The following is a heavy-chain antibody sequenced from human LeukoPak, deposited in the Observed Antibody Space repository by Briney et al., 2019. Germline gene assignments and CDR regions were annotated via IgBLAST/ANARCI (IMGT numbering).Heavy chain of an antibody. CDR2: INPSSGGT. J-gene: IGHJ3*02. CDR1: GYTFTGYY. D-gene: IGHD3-16*02. Sequence: ASVKVSCKASGYTFTGYYMHWVRQAPGQGLEWMGRINPSSGGTNYAQKFQGRVTMTRDTSISTAYMELSRLRSDDTAVYYCARGGNYVWGSYLAFDIWGQGTMVTVSS. CDR3: ARGGNYVWGSYLAFDI. V-gene: IGHV1-2*06.